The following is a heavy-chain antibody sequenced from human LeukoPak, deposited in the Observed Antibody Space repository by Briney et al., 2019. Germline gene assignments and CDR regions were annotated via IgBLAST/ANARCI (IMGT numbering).Heavy chain of an antibody. Sequence: GGSLRLSCAASGFTFSSYSMNWVRQAPGKGLEWASSISSSSSYIYYADSVKGRFTISRDNAKNSLYLQMNSLRAEDTAVYYCARSDSKLRDWFDPWGQGTLVTVSS. J-gene: IGHJ5*02. V-gene: IGHV3-21*01. CDR1: GFTFSSYS. CDR3: ARSDSKLRDWFDP. D-gene: IGHD3/OR15-3a*01. CDR2: ISSSSSYI.